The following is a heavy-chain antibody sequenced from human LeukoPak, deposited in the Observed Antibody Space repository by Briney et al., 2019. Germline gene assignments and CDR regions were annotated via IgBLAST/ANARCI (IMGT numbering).Heavy chain of an antibody. CDR2: ISAYNGNT. V-gene: IGHV1-18*01. CDR3: AIAVPAVNSRGY. J-gene: IGHJ4*02. D-gene: IGHD2-2*01. CDR1: GYTFTSYG. Sequence: ASVKVSCKASGYTFTSYGISWVRQAPGQGLEWMGWISAYNGNTNYAQKLQGRVTMTTDTSTSTAYMELRSLRSDDTAVYYCAIAVPAVNSRGYWGQGTLVTVSS.